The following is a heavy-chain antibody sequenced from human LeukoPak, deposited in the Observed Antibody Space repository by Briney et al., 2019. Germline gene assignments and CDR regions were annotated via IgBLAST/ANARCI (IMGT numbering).Heavy chain of an antibody. J-gene: IGHJ4*02. Sequence: PSETLSLTCAVYGGSFSGYYWSWIRQPPGKGLEWIGEINHSGSTNYNPSLKSRVTISVDTSKNQFSLKLSSVTAADTAVYYCARLRRYFDWLSFDYWGQGTLVTVSS. CDR3: ARLRRYFDWLSFDY. V-gene: IGHV4-34*01. D-gene: IGHD3-9*01. CDR2: INHSGST. CDR1: GGSFSGYY.